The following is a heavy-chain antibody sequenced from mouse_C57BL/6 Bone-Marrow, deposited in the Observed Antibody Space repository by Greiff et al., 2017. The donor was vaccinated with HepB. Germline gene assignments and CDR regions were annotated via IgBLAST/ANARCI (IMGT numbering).Heavy chain of an antibody. V-gene: IGHV1-26*01. CDR2: INPNNGGT. J-gene: IGHJ2*01. CDR3: ARDYEDFDY. D-gene: IGHD1-1*01. Sequence: VQLQQSGPELVKPGASVKISCKASGYTFTDYYMNWVKQSHGKSLEWIGDINPNNGGTSYNQKFKGKATLTVDKSSSTAYMELRSLTSEASAVYYCARDYEDFDYWGQGTTLTVSS. CDR1: GYTFTDYY.